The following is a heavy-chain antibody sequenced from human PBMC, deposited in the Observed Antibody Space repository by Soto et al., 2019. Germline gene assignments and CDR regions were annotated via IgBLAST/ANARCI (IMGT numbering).Heavy chain of an antibody. D-gene: IGHD2-15*01. CDR1: GGTFSTSS. CDR2: IIPILTRT. J-gene: IGHJ4*02. CDR3: ARDVVRSTAGDS. V-gene: IGHV1-69*01. Sequence: QLQLVQSGTEVKEPWSSVKVSCKASGGTFSTSSFVWVRQGPGQGLEWMGGIIPILTRTNFAQKFQGRVTFSADESTRTTYMELRSLTSEDTAIYYWARDVVRSTAGDSWGQGTLVTVSS.